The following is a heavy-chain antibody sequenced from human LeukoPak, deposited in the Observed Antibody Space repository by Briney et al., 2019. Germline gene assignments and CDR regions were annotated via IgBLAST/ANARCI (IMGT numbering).Heavy chain of an antibody. CDR2: VSFDGKTK. CDR1: GFTFSLYG. Sequence: GRSLRLSCGASGFTFSLYGMHWLRQAPGKGLEWLAVVSFDGKTKYYADSVKGRFTISRDNSKNTLYLQMNSLRAEDTAVYYCARDLIVGANHDAFDIWGQGTMVTVSS. CDR3: ARDLIVGANHDAFDI. V-gene: IGHV3-30*03. D-gene: IGHD1-26*01. J-gene: IGHJ3*02.